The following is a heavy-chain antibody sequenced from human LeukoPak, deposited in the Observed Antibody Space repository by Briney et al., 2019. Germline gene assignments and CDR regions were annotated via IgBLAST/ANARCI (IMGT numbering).Heavy chain of an antibody. Sequence: GGSLRLSCAASGFTFTTYWMSWVRQPPGKGLEWVANIKQDGTEKYYVDSVKGRFTISRDNAKNSLYLQMNSLRAEDTAVYYCARVSIVVASTAFDYWGQGTLVTVSS. J-gene: IGHJ4*02. D-gene: IGHD3-22*01. CDR3: ARVSIVVASTAFDY. V-gene: IGHV3-7*01. CDR1: GFTFTTYW. CDR2: IKQDGTEK.